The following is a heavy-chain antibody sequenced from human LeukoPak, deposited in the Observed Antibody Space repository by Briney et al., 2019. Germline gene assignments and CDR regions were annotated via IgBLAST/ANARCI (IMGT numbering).Heavy chain of an antibody. V-gene: IGHV4-59*01. J-gene: IGHJ6*03. CDR3: ARSSEGRYYYDSSGFSYYYYYMDV. CDR2: IYYSGST. D-gene: IGHD3-22*01. CDR1: GGSISSYY. Sequence: SETLSLTCTVSGGSISSYYWSWIRQPPGKVLEWIGYIYYSGSTYYNPSLRSRVTISVDTSKNQFSLKLSSVTAADTAVYYCARSSEGRYYYDSSGFSYYYYYMDVWGKGTTVTISS.